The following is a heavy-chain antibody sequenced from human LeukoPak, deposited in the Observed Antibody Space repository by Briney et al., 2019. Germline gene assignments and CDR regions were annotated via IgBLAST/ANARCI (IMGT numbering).Heavy chain of an antibody. CDR2: IYYSGST. Sequence: SETLSLTCTVSGGSISTYYWSWIRQPPGKGLEWIGYIYYSGSTNYNPSLKSRVTISVDTSTNQFSLELSSVTAADTAVYYCARTYYDISGYFPNYFDYWGPGTLVTVSS. V-gene: IGHV4-59*01. D-gene: IGHD3-22*01. CDR1: GGSISTYY. CDR3: ARTYYDISGYFPNYFDY. J-gene: IGHJ4*02.